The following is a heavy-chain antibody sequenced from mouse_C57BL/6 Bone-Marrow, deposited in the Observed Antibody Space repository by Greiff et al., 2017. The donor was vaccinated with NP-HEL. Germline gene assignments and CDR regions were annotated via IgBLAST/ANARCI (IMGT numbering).Heavy chain of an antibody. CDR3: ARSPLYYGYDTWFAY. CDR2: IDPANGNT. CDR1: GFNIKNTY. J-gene: IGHJ3*01. D-gene: IGHD2-2*01. Sequence: VQLKDSVAELVRPGASVKLSCTASGFNIKNTYMHWVKQRPEQGLEWIGRIDPANGNTKYAPKLQGKATITADTSSNTAYLQLSSLTSEDTAIYYCARSPLYYGYDTWFAYWGQGTLVTVSA. V-gene: IGHV14-3*01.